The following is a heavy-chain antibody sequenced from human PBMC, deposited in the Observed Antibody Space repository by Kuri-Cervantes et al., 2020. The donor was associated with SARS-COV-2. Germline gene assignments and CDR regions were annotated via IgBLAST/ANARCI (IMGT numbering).Heavy chain of an antibody. CDR2: ISWNSGSI. J-gene: IGHJ4*02. CDR1: GFTFDDYA. Sequence: GGSLRLSCAASGFTFDDYAMHWVRQAPGKGLEWVSGISWNSGSIGYADSVKGRFTISRDNAKNSLYLQMNSLRAEDTAVYYCARDPFYYDSSGYYAPPYYFDYWGQGTLVTVSS. CDR3: ARDPFYYDSSGYYAPPYYFDY. D-gene: IGHD3-22*01. V-gene: IGHV3-9*01.